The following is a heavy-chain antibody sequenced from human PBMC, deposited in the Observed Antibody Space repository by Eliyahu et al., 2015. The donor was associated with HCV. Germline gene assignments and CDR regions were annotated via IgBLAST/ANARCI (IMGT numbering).Heavy chain of an antibody. CDR1: GGSISSYY. J-gene: IGHJ4*02. Sequence: QVQLQESGPGLVKPSXTLSLTCTVSGGSISSYYWSWIRQSPGKGLEWIGYINYSGSTNYNPSLKSRVTISVDTSKNQFYLEVSPVTAADTAVYYCARRGYSYGHGGFDYWGQGTLVTVSS. D-gene: IGHD5-18*01. V-gene: IGHV4-59*01. CDR2: INYSGST. CDR3: ARRGYSYGHGGFDY.